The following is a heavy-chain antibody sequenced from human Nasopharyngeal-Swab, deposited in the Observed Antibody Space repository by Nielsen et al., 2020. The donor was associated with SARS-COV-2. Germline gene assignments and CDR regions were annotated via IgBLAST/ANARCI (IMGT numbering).Heavy chain of an antibody. CDR3: ARDEGARVLWFGELSTYYYYGMDV. V-gene: IGHV3-33*05. CDR2: ISYDGGNK. J-gene: IGHJ6*02. Sequence: VRQAPGKGLEWVAVISYDGGNKYYADSVKGRFTISRDNAKNSLYLQMNSLRAEDTAVYYCARDEGARVLWFGELSTYYYYGMDVWGQGTTVTVSS. D-gene: IGHD3-10*01.